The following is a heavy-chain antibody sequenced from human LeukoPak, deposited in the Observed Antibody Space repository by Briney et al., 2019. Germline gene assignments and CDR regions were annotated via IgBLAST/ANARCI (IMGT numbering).Heavy chain of an antibody. Sequence: SETLSLTCTVSGGSISSYYWSWIRQPPGKGLEWIGYIYYSGSTDYNPSLKSRVTISVDTSKNQFSLKLSSVTAADTAVYYCARDSGSGYNWFDPWGQGTLVTVSS. CDR1: GGSISSYY. V-gene: IGHV4-59*01. CDR3: ARDSGSGYNWFDP. CDR2: IYYSGST. J-gene: IGHJ5*02. D-gene: IGHD6-19*01.